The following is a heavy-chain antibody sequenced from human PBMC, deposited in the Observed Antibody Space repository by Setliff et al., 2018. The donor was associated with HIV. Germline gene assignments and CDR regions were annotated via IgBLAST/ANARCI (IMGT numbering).Heavy chain of an antibody. CDR3: AKDRYCSGGSCNSGNAFDI. CDR2: IRYDVTNK. CDR1: GFTFSDYD. Sequence: HPGGSLRLSCAASGFTFSDYDIHWVRQAPGKGLEWIILIRYDVTNKYYADSVRGRFTVSRDNSKNTVYLEMNSLREEDTAVYYCAKDRYCSGGSCNSGNAFDIWGQGTMVTVSS. J-gene: IGHJ3*02. D-gene: IGHD2-15*01. V-gene: IGHV3-30*02.